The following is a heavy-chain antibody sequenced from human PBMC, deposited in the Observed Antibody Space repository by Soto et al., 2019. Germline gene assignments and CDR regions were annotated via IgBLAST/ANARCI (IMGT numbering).Heavy chain of an antibody. J-gene: IGHJ3*02. CDR1: GYPFTSYG. CDR3: ARGRIVASIHGALEI. CDR2: ISAYNGKR. Sequence: QGQLLQSGDEVKTPGASVRVSCRASGYPFTSYGISWVRQDPGQGLEWVAWISAYNGKRDTDQKFHGRVTMPLYTSTDTAHMQRGDLTSADTAVYYCARGRIVASIHGALEIWCQGTKVTVSS. V-gene: IGHV1-18*01. D-gene: IGHD5-12*01.